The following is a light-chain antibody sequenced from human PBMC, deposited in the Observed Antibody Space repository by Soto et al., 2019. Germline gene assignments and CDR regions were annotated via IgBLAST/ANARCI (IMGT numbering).Light chain of an antibody. CDR2: GAS. J-gene: IGKJ3*01. V-gene: IGKV3-15*01. CDR3: QQYNSWPPT. CDR1: QSVGSD. Sequence: EIVMTQSPATLSVSPGEGATLSCRASQSVGSDLAWYQQKPGQAPRLLIYGASTRATGIPARFSGSGSGTEFTLAINSLQSEGFAVYWCQQYNSWPPTFGPGTKVDIK.